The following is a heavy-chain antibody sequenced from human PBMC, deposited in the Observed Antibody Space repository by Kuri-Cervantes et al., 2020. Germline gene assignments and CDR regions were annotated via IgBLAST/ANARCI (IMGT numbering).Heavy chain of an antibody. D-gene: IGHD3-22*01. CDR2: ISYDGSNK. CDR3: AKGPMIVVVRDYYFDY. V-gene: IGHV3-30*18. J-gene: IGHJ4*02. CDR1: GFTFSSYG. Sequence: GESLKISCAASGFTFSSYGMHWVRQAPGKGLEWVAVISYDGSNKYYADSVKGRFTISRDNSKNTLYLQMNSLGAEDTAVYYCAKGPMIVVVRDYYFDYWGQGTLVTVSS.